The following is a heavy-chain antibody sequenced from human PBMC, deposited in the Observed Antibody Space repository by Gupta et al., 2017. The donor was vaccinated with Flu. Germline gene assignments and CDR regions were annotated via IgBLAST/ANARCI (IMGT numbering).Heavy chain of an antibody. CDR2: IYYSGST. CDR1: GGSISSYY. J-gene: IGHJ5*02. CDR3: AREGAHDSSGYYPNGEFDP. V-gene: IGHV4-59*01. D-gene: IGHD3-22*01. Sequence: QVQLQESGPGLVKPSETLSLTCTVSGGSISSYYWSWIRQPPGKGLEWIGYIYYSGSTNYNPSLKSRVTISVDTSKNQFSLKLSSVTAADTAVYYCAREGAHDSSGYYPNGEFDPWGQGTLVTVSS.